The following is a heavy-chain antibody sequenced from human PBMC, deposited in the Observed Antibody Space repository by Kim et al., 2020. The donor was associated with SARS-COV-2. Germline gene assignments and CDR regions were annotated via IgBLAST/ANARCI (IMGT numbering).Heavy chain of an antibody. CDR3: ARQYCRSTSCYTYGMDV. J-gene: IGHJ6*02. Sequence: AAVKVSCKASGDTFTSYAMHWVRQAPGQRIEWMGWSNAGNGNTKYSQKFQGRVTITRDTSASTAYMELSSLRSEDTAVYYCARQYCRSTSCYTYGMDVWG. V-gene: IGHV1-3*01. CDR2: SNAGNGNT. D-gene: IGHD2-2*02. CDR1: GDTFTSYA.